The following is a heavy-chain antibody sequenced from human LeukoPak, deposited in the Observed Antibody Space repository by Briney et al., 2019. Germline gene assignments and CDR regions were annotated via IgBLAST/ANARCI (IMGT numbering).Heavy chain of an antibody. V-gene: IGHV5-51*01. Sequence: KPGESLTLSCTGLGYYFSTDWNAWVSQRPGKGLEWLVIIYPGGSETKYDPSFQGQVTISADRSTSTPYLQWSSLRASDTAIYYCAMASRDGYNQNFDHWGEGTLVTVSS. CDR1: GYYFSTDW. CDR2: IYPGGSET. CDR3: AMASRDGYNQNFDH. D-gene: IGHD5-24*01. J-gene: IGHJ4*02.